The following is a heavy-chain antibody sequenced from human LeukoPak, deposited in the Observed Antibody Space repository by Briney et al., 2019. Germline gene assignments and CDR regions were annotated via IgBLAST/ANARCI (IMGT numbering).Heavy chain of an antibody. J-gene: IGHJ4*02. CDR1: GASISRHF. Sequence: KSSETLSLTCTVSGASISRHFWSWIRQPPGKGLQWIGFINYSGSTKYNPSLKSRVTISVDTSKNQFSLKLSSVTAADTAVYYCARDGYNSGYFDHWGQGTLVTVSS. V-gene: IGHV4-59*11. CDR3: ARDGYNSGYFDH. D-gene: IGHD5-24*01. CDR2: INYSGST.